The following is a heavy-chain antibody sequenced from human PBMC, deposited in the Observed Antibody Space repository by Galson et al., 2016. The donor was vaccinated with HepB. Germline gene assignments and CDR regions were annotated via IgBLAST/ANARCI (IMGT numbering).Heavy chain of an antibody. CDR3: ARTGGCDADYFAY. D-gene: IGHD3-16*01. CDR1: GFSLSDARMG. CDR2: VFSNDDK. Sequence: PALVKPTQTLTLTCTVSGFSLSDARMGVSWIRQPPGKALEWLAQVFSNDDKSYSTSLKSRLTISKDTPKSQVVLTMTHVDPVDTATYYSARTGGCDADYFAYWGQGTLVTVSS. V-gene: IGHV2-26*01. J-gene: IGHJ4*02.